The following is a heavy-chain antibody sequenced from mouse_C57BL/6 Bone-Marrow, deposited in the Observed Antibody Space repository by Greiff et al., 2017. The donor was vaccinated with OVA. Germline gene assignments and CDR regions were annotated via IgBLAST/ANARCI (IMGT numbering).Heavy chain of an antibody. CDR3: ARLPLRRRVDY. CDR2: IYPGDGDT. D-gene: IGHD1-2*01. V-gene: IGHV1-82*01. CDR1: GYAFSSSW. Sequence: VKLQESGPELVKPGASVKISCKASGYAFSSSWMNWVKQRPGKGLEWIGRIYPGDGDTNYNGKFKGKATLTADKSSSTAYMQLSRLTSEDSAVYFCARLPLRRRVDYWGQGTTLTVSS. J-gene: IGHJ2*01.